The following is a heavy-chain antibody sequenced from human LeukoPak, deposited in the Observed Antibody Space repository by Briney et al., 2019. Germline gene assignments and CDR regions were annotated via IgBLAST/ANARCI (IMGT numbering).Heavy chain of an antibody. J-gene: IGHJ4*02. D-gene: IGHD3-3*01. CDR1: GFTFTCCG. CDR3: AKWSGNRPLYYFDY. CDR2: ISSSDGNSK. Sequence: PGGSLRLSCATSGFTFTCCGMHWVRQASGKGLEWVAAISSSDGNSKYYADSVEGRFTISRDNSKNTVYLQMNSLRADDTAVYYCAKWSGNRPLYYFDYWGQGTLVTVSS. V-gene: IGHV3-30*18.